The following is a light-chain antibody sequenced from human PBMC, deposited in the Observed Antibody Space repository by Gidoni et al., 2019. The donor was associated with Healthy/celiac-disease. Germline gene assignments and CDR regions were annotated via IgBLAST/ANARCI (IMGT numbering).Light chain of an antibody. Sequence: EIVLTQSPATPSLSPGESATPSCRASQSFSSYLAWYQQKPGQLPRLLIYDAANRATGIPARFSSGRSGTNFTLTISSLVPEDYAVYYCQQRSNWPRFTFGHGTKVDIK. CDR1: QSFSSY. V-gene: IGKV3-11*01. CDR2: DAA. J-gene: IGKJ3*01. CDR3: QQRSNWPRFT.